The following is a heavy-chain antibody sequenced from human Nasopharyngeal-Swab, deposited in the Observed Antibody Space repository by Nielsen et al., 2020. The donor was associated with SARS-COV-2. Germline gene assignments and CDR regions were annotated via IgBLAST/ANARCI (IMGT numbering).Heavy chain of an antibody. J-gene: IGHJ6*03. CDR1: AFTFSSYS. Sequence: GESLKISCAASAFTFSSYSMNWVRQAPGKGLEWIAYISDSARATCYADSVEGRFTISRDNAKNSLTLHLNSLTAEDTAVYFCARGYTNSAPRVDYYYMDVWGKGTTVNVSS. CDR3: ARGYTNSAPRVDYYYMDV. V-gene: IGHV3-48*04. CDR2: ISDSARAT. D-gene: IGHD2-8*01.